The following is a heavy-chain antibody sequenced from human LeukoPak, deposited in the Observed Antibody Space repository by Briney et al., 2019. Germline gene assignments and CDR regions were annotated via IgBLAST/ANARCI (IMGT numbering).Heavy chain of an antibody. CDR1: GFTFSSYG. CDR3: ATRGGRYCSSTSCYPTSGYYFDY. V-gene: IGHV3-33*01. Sequence: GGSLRLSCAASGFTFSSYGMHWVRQAPGKGLEWVAVIWYDGSNKYYADSVKGRFTISRDNSKNTLYLQMNSLRAEDTAVYYCATRGGRYCSSTSCYPTSGYYFDYWGQGTLVTVSS. CDR2: IWYDGSNK. J-gene: IGHJ4*02. D-gene: IGHD2-2*01.